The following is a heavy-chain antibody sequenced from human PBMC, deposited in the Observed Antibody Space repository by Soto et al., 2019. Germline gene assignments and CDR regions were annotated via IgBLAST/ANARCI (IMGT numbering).Heavy chain of an antibody. D-gene: IGHD4-17*01. Sequence: EVQLVESGGGLVQPGGSLRLSCAASGFTLSSYSMNWVRQAPGKGLEWVSYISSSSSTIYYADSVKGRFTISRDNAKNSLYLQMNILRAEDTAVYYCARDLNYGTVDYWGQGTLVTVSS. V-gene: IGHV3-48*01. J-gene: IGHJ4*02. CDR3: ARDLNYGTVDY. CDR2: ISSSSSTI. CDR1: GFTLSSYS.